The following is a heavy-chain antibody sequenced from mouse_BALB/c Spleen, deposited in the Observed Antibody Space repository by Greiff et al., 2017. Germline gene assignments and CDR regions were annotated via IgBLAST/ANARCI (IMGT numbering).Heavy chain of an antibody. J-gene: IGHJ3*01. D-gene: IGHD1-1*01. CDR3: ARSNYALAWFAY. Sequence: QVQLQQSGPELVKPGASVRISCKASGYTFTSYYIHWVKQRPGQGLEWIGWIYPGNVNTKYNEKFKGKATLTADKSSSTAYMQLSSLTSEDSAVYFCARSNYALAWFAYWGQGTLVTVSA. CDR2: IYPGNVNT. CDR1: GYTFTSYY. V-gene: IGHV1S56*01.